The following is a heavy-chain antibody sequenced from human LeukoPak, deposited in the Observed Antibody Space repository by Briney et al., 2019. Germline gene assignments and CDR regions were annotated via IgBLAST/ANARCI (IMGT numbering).Heavy chain of an antibody. J-gene: IGHJ4*02. CDR1: GGSFNDYY. V-gene: IGHV4-34*01. D-gene: IGHD2-2*01. CDR3: ARSPSYCSSTSCYGPQRTTYFDY. CDR2: INHSGST. Sequence: SETLSLTCAVYGGSFNDYYWTWIRQSPGKWLEWIGEINHSGSTSYNPSLKSRVTISVDTSKNQFSLKLSSVTAADTAVYYCARSPSYCSSTSCYGPQRTTYFDYWGQGTLVTVSS.